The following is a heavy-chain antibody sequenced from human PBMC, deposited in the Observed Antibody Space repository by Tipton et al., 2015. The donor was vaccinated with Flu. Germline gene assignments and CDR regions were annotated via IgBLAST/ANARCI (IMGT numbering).Heavy chain of an antibody. CDR1: GDSMTCSRYY. V-gene: IGHV4-39*07. CDR3: ARVSPGVASWFDP. CDR2: IFHSGST. D-gene: IGHD3-3*01. J-gene: IGHJ5*02. Sequence: LRLSCSVSGDSMTCSRYYWGWIRQPPGKGLEWIGSIFHSGSTDYNPSLKSRVTISVDTSKNQFSLKLIAVTAADTAVYYCARVSPGVASWFDPWGQGTLVTVSS.